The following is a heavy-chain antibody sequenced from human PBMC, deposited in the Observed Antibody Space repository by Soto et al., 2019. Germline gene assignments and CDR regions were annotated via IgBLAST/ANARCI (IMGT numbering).Heavy chain of an antibody. V-gene: IGHV3-30*03. CDR2: ISYDGSNK. J-gene: IGHJ4*02. D-gene: IGHD1-1*01. CDR1: GFTFSSYG. Sequence: GGSLRLSCAASGFTFSSYGMHWVRQAPGKGLEWVAVISYDGSNKYYADSVKGRFTISRDNSKNTLYLQMNSLRAEDTAVYYCATVYFFDYWGQGTLVTVSS. CDR3: ATVYFFDY.